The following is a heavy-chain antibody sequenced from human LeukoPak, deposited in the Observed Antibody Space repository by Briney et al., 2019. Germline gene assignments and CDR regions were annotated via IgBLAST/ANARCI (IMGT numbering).Heavy chain of an antibody. Sequence: GGSLRLSCAASGFTFSSYGMHWVRQAPGKGPEWVAVIWYDGSNKYYADSVKGRFTISRDNSKNTLYLQMNSLRAEDTAVYYCAKELYSSSWSYYFDYWGQGTLVTVSS. V-gene: IGHV3-33*06. D-gene: IGHD6-13*01. CDR2: IWYDGSNK. CDR3: AKELYSSSWSYYFDY. CDR1: GFTFSSYG. J-gene: IGHJ4*02.